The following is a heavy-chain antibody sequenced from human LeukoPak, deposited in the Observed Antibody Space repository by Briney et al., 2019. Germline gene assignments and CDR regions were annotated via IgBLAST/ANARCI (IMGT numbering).Heavy chain of an antibody. V-gene: IGHV4-39*02. Sequence: KPSETLSLTCTVSGGSISGSSYFWGWIRRPPGKGLEWIGSIYFSGSTYYNPSLKSRVSISVDTSKNHFSLKLSSVTAADTAVYYCARSLLGAAHHFDLWGQGTLVTVSS. CDR1: GGSISGSSYF. CDR2: IYFSGST. D-gene: IGHD6-6*01. CDR3: ARSLLGAAHHFDL. J-gene: IGHJ4*02.